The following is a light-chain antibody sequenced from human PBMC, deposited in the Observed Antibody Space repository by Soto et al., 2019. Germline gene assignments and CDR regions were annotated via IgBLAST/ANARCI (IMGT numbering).Light chain of an antibody. CDR3: ASWDADLNGPL. CDR1: SSDVGGYDY. CDR2: AVS. V-gene: IGLV2-8*01. J-gene: IGLJ3*02. Sequence: QSVLTQPPSASGSPGQSVTISCTGTSSDVGGYDYVSWYQQHPGKAPKLMIYAVSQRPSGVPDRFSGSKSGNTASLTVSGLQAEDEADYYCASWDADLNGPLFGGGTKLTVL.